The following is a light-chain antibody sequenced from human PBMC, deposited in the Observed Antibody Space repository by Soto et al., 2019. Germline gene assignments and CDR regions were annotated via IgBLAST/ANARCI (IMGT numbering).Light chain of an antibody. CDR3: QQYGSSRFT. CDR1: QSVSSSY. CDR2: GAS. V-gene: IGKV3-20*01. J-gene: IGKJ4*01. Sequence: EIVLTQSPGTLSLSPGERATLSCRASQSVSSSYLAWYQQKPDQAPRLLIYGASSRATGIPDRFSGSGSGTDFTLTISRLEPEDFAVYYCQQYGSSRFTFGGGTKVEIK.